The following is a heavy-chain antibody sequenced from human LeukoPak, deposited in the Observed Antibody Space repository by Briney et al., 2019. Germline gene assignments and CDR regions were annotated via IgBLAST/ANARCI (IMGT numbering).Heavy chain of an antibody. V-gene: IGHV5-51*01. J-gene: IGHJ4*02. CDR3: ARVRGDIVATIGFDY. Sequence: GESLKISCKGSGYSFTSYWIGWVRQMPGKGLEWMGIIYPGDSDTIYSPSFQGQVTISADKSISTAYLQWSSLNASDTAMYYCARVRGDIVATIGFDYWGQGTLVTVSS. CDR2: IYPGDSDT. CDR1: GYSFTSYW. D-gene: IGHD5-12*01.